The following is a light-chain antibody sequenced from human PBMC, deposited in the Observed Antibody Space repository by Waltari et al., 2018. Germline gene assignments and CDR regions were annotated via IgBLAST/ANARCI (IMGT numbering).Light chain of an antibody. CDR3: QAWDSSTAV. V-gene: IGLV3-1*01. J-gene: IGLJ1*01. CDR2: QDT. Sequence: SYDLPQPPSVSVSPGQTASITCSGDKLGDKSACWYQQKPGQSPVLVIYQDTKRPSGIPERFSGSNSENTATLTISGTQAMDEADYYCQAWDSSTAVFGTGTKVTVL. CDR1: KLGDKS.